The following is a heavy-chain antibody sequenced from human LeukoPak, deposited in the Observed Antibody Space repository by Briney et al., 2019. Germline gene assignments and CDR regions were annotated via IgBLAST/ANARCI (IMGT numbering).Heavy chain of an antibody. Sequence: ASVKVSCKVSGYTLTELSMHWVRQAPGKGLEWMGGFDPEDGETIYAQKFQGRVTMTEDTSTDTAYMGLSSLRSEDTAVYYCATVTYDSSGYYWDYWGQGTLVTVSS. J-gene: IGHJ4*02. CDR2: FDPEDGET. D-gene: IGHD3-22*01. V-gene: IGHV1-24*01. CDR3: ATVTYDSSGYYWDY. CDR1: GYTLTELS.